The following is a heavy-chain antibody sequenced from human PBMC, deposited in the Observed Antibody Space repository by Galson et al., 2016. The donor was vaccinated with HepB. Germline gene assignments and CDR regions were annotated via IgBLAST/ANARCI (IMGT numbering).Heavy chain of an antibody. V-gene: IGHV3-11*06. D-gene: IGHD3-22*01. CDR1: GFIFSDYY. Sequence: SLRLSCAASGFIFSDYYMSWIRQAPGKGLEWVSYITSSSSYANYADSVKGRFTISRDNSKSSLYLQMNSLRAEDTAVYYCAREGFSRRKNSYDSTASQLRGQGTLVTVSS. CDR3: AREGFSRRKNSYDSTASQL. CDR2: ITSSSSYA. J-gene: IGHJ4*02.